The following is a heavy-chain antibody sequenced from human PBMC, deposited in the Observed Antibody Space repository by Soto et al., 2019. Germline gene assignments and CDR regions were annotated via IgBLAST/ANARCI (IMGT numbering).Heavy chain of an antibody. CDR2: IYPGDSNT. CDR3: ARRSSYGILGGYYFDY. Sequence: PGESLKISCKGSGYSFTSYWIGWVRQMPGKGLEWMGIIYPGDSNTKYSPSFQGQVTISADKSISTAYLQWSSLKASDTAMYYCARRSSYGILGGYYFDYWGQGTLVTVSS. CDR1: GYSFTSYW. V-gene: IGHV5-51*01. J-gene: IGHJ4*02. D-gene: IGHD5-18*01.